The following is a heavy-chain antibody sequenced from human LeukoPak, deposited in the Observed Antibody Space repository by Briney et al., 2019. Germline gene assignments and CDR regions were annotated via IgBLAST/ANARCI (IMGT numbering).Heavy chain of an antibody. CDR1: GYTFTSYG. CDR2: ISAYNGNT. V-gene: IGHV1-18*01. Sequence: ASVKVSCKASGYTFTSYGISWVRQAPGQGLEWMGWISAYNGNTNYAQKLQGRVTMTTDTSTSTVYMELRSLRSDDTAVYYCASDRGYYYDSSGYYYESGIYWGQGTLVTVSS. CDR3: ASDRGYYYDSSGYYYESGIY. J-gene: IGHJ4*02. D-gene: IGHD3-22*01.